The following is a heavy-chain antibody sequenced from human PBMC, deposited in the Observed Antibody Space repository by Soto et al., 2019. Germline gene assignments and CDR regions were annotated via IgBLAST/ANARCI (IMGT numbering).Heavy chain of an antibody. CDR3: ARGVSLEWELLGYNWFDP. Sequence: ASVKVSCKASGYTFTGYYMHWVRQAPGQGLVWMGWINPNSGGTNYAQKFQGWVTVTRDTSISTAYMELSRLRSDDTAVYYCARGVSLEWELLGYNWFDPWGQGTLVTVSS. D-gene: IGHD1-26*01. V-gene: IGHV1-2*04. J-gene: IGHJ5*02. CDR2: INPNSGGT. CDR1: GYTFTGYY.